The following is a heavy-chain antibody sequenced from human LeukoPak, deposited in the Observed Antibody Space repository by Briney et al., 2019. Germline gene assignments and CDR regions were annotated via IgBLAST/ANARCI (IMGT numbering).Heavy chain of an antibody. V-gene: IGHV3-23*01. CDR3: ARRAGAYSHPYDY. CDR1: GFTFSSYG. D-gene: IGHD4/OR15-4a*01. CDR2: ISGSGGST. Sequence: GGSLRLSCAASGFTFSSYGMSWVRQAPGKGLEWISVISGSGGSTYYADSVKGRFTISRDNSKNTLYLQMNSLRAEDTAVYYCARRAGAYSHPYDYWGQGTLVTVSS. J-gene: IGHJ4*02.